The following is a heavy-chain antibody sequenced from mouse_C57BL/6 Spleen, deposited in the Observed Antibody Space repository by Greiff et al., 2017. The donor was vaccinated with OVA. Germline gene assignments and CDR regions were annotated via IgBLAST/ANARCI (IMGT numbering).Heavy chain of an antibody. J-gene: IGHJ3*01. CDR3: ARDDGTGPWFAY. V-gene: IGHV5-4*01. D-gene: IGHD3-3*01. Sequence: VQLKESGGGLVKPGGSLKLSCAASGFTFSSYAMSWVRQTPEKRLEWVATISDGGSYTYYPDNVKGRFTISRDNAKNNLYLQMSHLKSEDTAMYYCARDDGTGPWFAYWGQGTLVTVSA. CDR1: GFTFSSYA. CDR2: ISDGGSYT.